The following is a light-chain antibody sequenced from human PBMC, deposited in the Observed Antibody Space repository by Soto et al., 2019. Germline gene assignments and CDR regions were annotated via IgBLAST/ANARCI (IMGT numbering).Light chain of an antibody. CDR2: DAS. Sequence: EVVMTPSPAPLSVSPGERATLSCRSREGISNDLAWYQQKPGQAPRLLIYDASTRATGIPARFSGTVSGTEFTLTISSLQSEDSAVYYCQQYNKWLPEWTFGQGTKVDIK. CDR1: EGISND. V-gene: IGKV3-15*01. J-gene: IGKJ1*01. CDR3: QQYNKWLPEWT.